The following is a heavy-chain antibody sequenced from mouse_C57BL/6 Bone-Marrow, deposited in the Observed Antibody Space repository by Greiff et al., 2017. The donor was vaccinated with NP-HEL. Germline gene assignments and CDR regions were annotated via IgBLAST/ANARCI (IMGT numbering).Heavy chain of an antibody. CDR3: ARRGNGYFYAMDY. CDR1: GFSLSTSGMG. V-gene: IGHV8-12*01. D-gene: IGHD2-3*01. CDR2: IYWDADK. J-gene: IGHJ4*01. Sequence: QVTLKESGPGILQSSQTLSLTCSFSGFSLSTSGMGVSWIRQPSGKGLEWLAHIYWDADKRYNPSLTSRLTISKDTSSNQGFLKSTRVDTADTATYYCARRGNGYFYAMDYWGQGTSVTVSS.